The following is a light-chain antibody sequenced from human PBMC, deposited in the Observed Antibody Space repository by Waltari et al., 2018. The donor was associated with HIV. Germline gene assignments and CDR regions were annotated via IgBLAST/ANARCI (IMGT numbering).Light chain of an antibody. Sequence: QSVLTQPPSVSAAPGQQVTISCSGSSSNIGKNFVSWYKQLPGSAPKPLIYDNKKLPSGIPDRFSGSKSGTSATLGITGLQTGDEADYYCGTGDSSLSGVVFGGGTKLTVL. CDR2: DNK. J-gene: IGLJ2*01. CDR3: GTGDSSLSGVV. CDR1: SSNIGKNF. V-gene: IGLV1-51*01.